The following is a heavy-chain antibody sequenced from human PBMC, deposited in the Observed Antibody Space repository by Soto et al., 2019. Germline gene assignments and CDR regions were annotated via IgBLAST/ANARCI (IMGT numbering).Heavy chain of an antibody. Sequence: PSQTLSLTCGISGDSVSSNNAAWHWIRQSPSRGLEWLGRAYYRSKWFIDYAVFVKSRIIIKPDTSKNQFSLQLNSVTPEDTAVYYCARDLGSGWYLDYYGMDVWGQGTTVTVSS. D-gene: IGHD6-19*01. V-gene: IGHV6-1*01. CDR1: GDSVSSNNAA. CDR3: ARDLGSGWYLDYYGMDV. CDR2: AYYRSKWFI. J-gene: IGHJ6*02.